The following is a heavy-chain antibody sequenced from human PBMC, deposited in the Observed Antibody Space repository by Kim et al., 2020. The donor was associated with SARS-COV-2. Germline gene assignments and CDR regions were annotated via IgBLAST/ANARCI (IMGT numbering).Heavy chain of an antibody. Sequence: GESLKISCKGSGYSFTSYWISWVRQMPGKGLEWMGRIDPSDSYTNYSPSFQGHVTISADKSISTAYLQWSSLKASDTAMYYCARQQVGATKTPGKLFDYWGQGTLVTVSS. J-gene: IGHJ4*02. CDR2: IDPSDSYT. CDR3: ARQQVGATKTPGKLFDY. CDR1: GYSFTSYW. V-gene: IGHV5-10-1*01. D-gene: IGHD1-26*01.